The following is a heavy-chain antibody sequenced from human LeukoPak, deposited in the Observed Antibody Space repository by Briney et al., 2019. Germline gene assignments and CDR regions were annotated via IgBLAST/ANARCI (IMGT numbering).Heavy chain of an antibody. Sequence: SGGSLRLSCAASGFTFSDYYMSWIRQAPGKGLEWVSYISSSGSTIYYADSVKGRFTISRDNAKNSLYLQMNSLRAEDTAVYYCARDQDLLPFNWFDPWGQGTLVTVSS. J-gene: IGHJ5*02. V-gene: IGHV3-11*01. CDR1: GFTFSDYY. CDR2: ISSSGSTI. CDR3: ARDQDLLPFNWFDP.